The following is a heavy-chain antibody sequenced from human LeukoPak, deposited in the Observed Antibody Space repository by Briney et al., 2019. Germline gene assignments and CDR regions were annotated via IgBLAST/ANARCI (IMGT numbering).Heavy chain of an antibody. Sequence: GGSLRLSCAASGFDFNSNWMHWVRHAPGQGLVWVSRIKGDGISTNYADSVKGRFTISRDIAKNTLYLQMNSLRAEDTGVYYCAKDHYWSIDYWGRGTLVTVSS. V-gene: IGHV3-74*01. CDR1: GFDFNSNW. J-gene: IGHJ4*02. CDR3: AKDHYWSIDY. CDR2: IKGDGIST. D-gene: IGHD3-3*01.